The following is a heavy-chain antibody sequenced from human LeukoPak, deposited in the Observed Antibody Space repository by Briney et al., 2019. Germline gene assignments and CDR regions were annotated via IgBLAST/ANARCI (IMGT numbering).Heavy chain of an antibody. CDR1: GYTFTSYD. J-gene: IGHJ4*02. D-gene: IGHD2-8*01. Sequence: GASVKVSCKASGYTFTSYDINWVRQATGQGLEWMGWMNPNSGNTGYAQKFQGRVTVTRNTSISTAYMELSSLRSEDTAVYYCARGLRYCTNGVCHTYYFDYWGQGTLVTVSS. CDR2: MNPNSGNT. V-gene: IGHV1-8*01. CDR3: ARGLRYCTNGVCHTYYFDY.